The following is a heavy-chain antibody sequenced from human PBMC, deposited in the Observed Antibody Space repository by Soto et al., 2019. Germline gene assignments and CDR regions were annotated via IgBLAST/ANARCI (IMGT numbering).Heavy chain of an antibody. CDR3: ARDDYGSGSYYYYYGMDV. Sequence: SETLSLTCAVYGGSFSGYYWSWIRQPPGKGLEWIGEINHSGSTNYNPSLKSRVTISVDTSKNQFSLKLSSVTAADTAVYYCARDDYGSGSYYYYYGMDVWGQGTTVTVSS. CDR2: INHSGST. J-gene: IGHJ6*02. V-gene: IGHV4-34*01. D-gene: IGHD3-10*01. CDR1: GGSFSGYY.